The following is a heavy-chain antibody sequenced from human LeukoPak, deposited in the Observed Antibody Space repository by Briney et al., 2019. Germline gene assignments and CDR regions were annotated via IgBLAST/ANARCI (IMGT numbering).Heavy chain of an antibody. D-gene: IGHD2-21*02. Sequence: SETLSLTCTVSGGSISRYYWNWIRQPAGKGLEWIGRIYTSGTTNYNPSLKSRVTMSVDTSKNQFSLELSSVTAADTAVYYCARGGAYCGGDCYLDYWGQGTLVTVSS. V-gene: IGHV4-4*07. J-gene: IGHJ4*02. CDR1: GGSISRYY. CDR3: ARGGAYCGGDCYLDY. CDR2: IYTSGTT.